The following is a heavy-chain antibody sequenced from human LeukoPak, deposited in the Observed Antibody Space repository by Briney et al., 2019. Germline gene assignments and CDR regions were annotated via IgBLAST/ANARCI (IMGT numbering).Heavy chain of an antibody. J-gene: IGHJ5*02. CDR1: GYTFTGYY. Sequence: ASVKVSCKASGYTFTGYYMHWVRQAPGQGLEWMGWINPNSGGANYAQKFQGRVTMTRDTSISTAYMELSRLRSDDTAVYYCARDPRRYNWFDPWGQGTLVTVSS. CDR3: ARDPRRYNWFDP. V-gene: IGHV1-2*02. CDR2: INPNSGGA.